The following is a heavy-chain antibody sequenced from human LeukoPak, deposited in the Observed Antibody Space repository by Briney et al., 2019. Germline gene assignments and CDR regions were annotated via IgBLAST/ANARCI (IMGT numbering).Heavy chain of an antibody. D-gene: IGHD1-7*01. CDR2: INHSGST. V-gene: IGHV4-34*01. CDR1: GGSFSGYY. CDR3: ARGAKLELPYYFDY. Sequence: PSETLSLTCAVYGGSFSGYYWSWIRQPPGKGLEWIGEINHSGSTNYNPSLKSRVTISVDTSKNQFSLKLSSVTAADTAVYYCARGAKLELPYYFDYWGQGTLVTVSS. J-gene: IGHJ4*02.